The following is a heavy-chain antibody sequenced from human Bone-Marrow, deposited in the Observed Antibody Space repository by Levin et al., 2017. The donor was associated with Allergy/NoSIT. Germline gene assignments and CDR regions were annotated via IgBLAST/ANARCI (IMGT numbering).Heavy chain of an antibody. Sequence: GESLKISCGVSGFIFSSYAMHWVRQAPGKGLEWVAVISYDGSNQHYADSVKGRFTISRDNSQDTLYLQLNSLRAEDTAIYHCAKDSGYCSGDTCYLRYSMDVWGQGTTVTVSS. V-gene: IGHV3-30*18. D-gene: IGHD2-15*01. CDR3: AKDSGYCSGDTCYLRYSMDV. CDR1: GFIFSSYA. CDR2: ISYDGSNQ. J-gene: IGHJ6*02.